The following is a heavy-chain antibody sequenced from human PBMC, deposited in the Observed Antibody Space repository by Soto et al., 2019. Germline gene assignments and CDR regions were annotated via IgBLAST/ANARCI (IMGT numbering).Heavy chain of an antibody. J-gene: IGHJ6*02. Sequence: QVTLKESGPGLVKATETLTLTCTVSGFSLTTGRMGVSWIRQPPGKAQEWLAHIFSNSGRSYNSSPQPRLTISDETSNGQVVLTMTDVGPVDTATYYCARLVADPYYDYYGLDVWGPGTTVTVSS. CDR3: ARLVADPYYDYYGLDV. CDR2: IFSNSGR. V-gene: IGHV2-26*01. CDR1: GFSLTTGRMG.